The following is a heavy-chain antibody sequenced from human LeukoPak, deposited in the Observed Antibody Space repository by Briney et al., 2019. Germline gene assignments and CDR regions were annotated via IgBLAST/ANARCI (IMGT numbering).Heavy chain of an antibody. CDR3: ARHSGYDQSQYGMDV. CDR1: GGTIHSYY. Sequence: SLTVSLIYSVSGGTIHSYYRRWVRHPRARALEGMGYLYYSGSTNYNTFLKSRVTISVDTSKNQFSLKLSSVTAADTAVYYCARHSGYDQSQYGMDVWGQGTTVTVSS. J-gene: IGHJ6*02. CDR2: LYYSGST. V-gene: IGHV4-59*01. D-gene: IGHD5-12*01.